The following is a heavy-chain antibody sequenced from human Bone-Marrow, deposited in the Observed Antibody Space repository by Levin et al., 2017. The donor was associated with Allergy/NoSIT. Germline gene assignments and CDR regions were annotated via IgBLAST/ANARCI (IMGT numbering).Heavy chain of an antibody. J-gene: IGHJ4*02. Sequence: GESLKISCAASGFNLSTTVMHWVRQAPGKGLEWVAVVSGNGRNIFYADSVKGRFTISRDTPTNTVDLQMTTLRAEDTALYYCTKVRYYYDTSGPFDSWGQGTLVTVSS. CDR3: TKVRYYYDTSGPFDS. CDR1: GFNLSTTV. D-gene: IGHD3-22*01. V-gene: IGHV3-23*01. CDR2: VSGNGRNI.